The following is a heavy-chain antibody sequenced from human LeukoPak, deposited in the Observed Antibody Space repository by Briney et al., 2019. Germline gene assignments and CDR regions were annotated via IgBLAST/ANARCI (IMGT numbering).Heavy chain of an antibody. D-gene: IGHD6-19*01. CDR2: ISYDGSNK. CDR3: ARSTNLLEAGTYYGMDV. Sequence: PGRSLRLSCAASGFTFSSYAMHWVRQAPGKGLEWVAVISYDGSNKYYADSVKGRFPISRDNSKNTLYLQMNSLRAEDTAVYSCARSTNLLEAGTYYGMDVWGQGTTVTVSS. CDR1: GFTFSSYA. V-gene: IGHV3-30*04. J-gene: IGHJ6*02.